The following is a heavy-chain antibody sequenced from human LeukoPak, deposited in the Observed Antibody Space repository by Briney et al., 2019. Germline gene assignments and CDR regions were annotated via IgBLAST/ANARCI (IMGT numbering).Heavy chain of an antibody. CDR3: ARVQSSSWGYAFDI. Sequence: GASVKDSCKDSGYTFTTYNTNCVRQAPGQGHERKGWITADNGNTNYAQKFQGRVTMTTDTSTSTVYMEQRSLRSDDTAVYYCARVQSSSWGYAFDIWGQGTMVTVSS. D-gene: IGHD6-13*01. J-gene: IGHJ3*02. CDR1: GYTFTTYN. CDR2: ITADNGNT. V-gene: IGHV1-18*01.